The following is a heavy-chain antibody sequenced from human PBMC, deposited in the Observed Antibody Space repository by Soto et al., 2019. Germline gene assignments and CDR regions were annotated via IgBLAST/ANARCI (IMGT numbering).Heavy chain of an antibody. CDR2: ISAYNGNT. J-gene: IGHJ4*02. CDR1: GYTFTSYG. V-gene: IGHV1-18*01. CDR3: ARDLAVGLVDY. D-gene: IGHD6-19*01. Sequence: QVQLVQSGAEVKKPGASVKVSCKASGYTFTSYGIIWVRQAPGQGLEWMGWISAYNGNTKYAQKLQGRVTMTTDTSTSRAYMEVRSLRSDGTAVYYCARDLAVGLVDYWGQGTLVTVSS.